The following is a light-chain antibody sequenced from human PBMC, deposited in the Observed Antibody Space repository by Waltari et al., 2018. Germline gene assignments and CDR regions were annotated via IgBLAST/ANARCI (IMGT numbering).Light chain of an antibody. CDR1: STDFGGYNP. V-gene: IGLV2-14*01. Sequence: QSALTQPASVSGSPGQSVTIFCAGTSTDFGGYNPVLWYQEHQRQAPIVLIYYVSDRPSGVSDRFSGSKSGNTASLTISGLQAEDEADYYCSSQSSNDVVLFGGGTKLTVL. J-gene: IGLJ2*01. CDR3: SSQSSNDVVL. CDR2: YVS.